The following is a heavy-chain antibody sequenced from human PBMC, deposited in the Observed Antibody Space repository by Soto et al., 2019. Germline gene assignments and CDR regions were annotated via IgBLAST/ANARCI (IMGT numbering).Heavy chain of an antibody. CDR3: ARHWGVGTGYYFDF. V-gene: IGHV1-69*01. Sequence: QVQLVQSGAEVKKPGSSVKVSCKASGGTFSTYAISWVRQAPGQGLEWMGGIIPVFVTPKYAQKFQGRVTITADEAASTVYLELSSLRSGDTAVYYCARHWGVGTGYYFDFWGQGTLGTVSS. CDR1: GGTFSTYA. D-gene: IGHD3-16*01. J-gene: IGHJ4*02. CDR2: IIPVFVTP.